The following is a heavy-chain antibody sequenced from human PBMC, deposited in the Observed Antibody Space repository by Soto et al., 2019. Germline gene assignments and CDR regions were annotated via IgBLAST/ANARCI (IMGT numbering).Heavy chain of an antibody. V-gene: IGHV3-23*01. CDR2: ISGSGGST. CDR3: AKDLSSVVVPAAQSDAFDI. CDR1: GFTFSSYA. D-gene: IGHD2-2*01. J-gene: IGHJ3*02. Sequence: GGSLRLSCAASGFTFSSYAMSWVRQAPGKGLEWVSAISGSGGSTYYADSVKGRVTISRDNTKNTLYLQMNSLRAEDTAVYDCAKDLSSVVVPAAQSDAFDIWGQGTMVTVSS.